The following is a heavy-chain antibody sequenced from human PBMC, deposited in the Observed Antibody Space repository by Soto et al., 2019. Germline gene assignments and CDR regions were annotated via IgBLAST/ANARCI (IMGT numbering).Heavy chain of an antibody. CDR2: ISTSGNT. V-gene: IGHV4-4*07. J-gene: IGHJ4*02. D-gene: IGHD6-19*01. Sequence: KASETLSLTCSVSGVSMRNSYWTWIRQSAGKGLEWIGRISTSGNTNYNPSLNSRLTMSVDTSKNQVSLKLTSVTAADTAVYYCAKDATRSSGWYHFDYWGQGALVTVSS. CDR3: AKDATRSSGWYHFDY. CDR1: GVSMRNSY.